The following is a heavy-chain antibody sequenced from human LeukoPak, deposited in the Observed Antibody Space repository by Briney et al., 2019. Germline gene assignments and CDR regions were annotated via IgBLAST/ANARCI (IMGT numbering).Heavy chain of an antibody. V-gene: IGHV4-30-2*05. CDR3: ARDAVGYCSGGSCYSD. J-gene: IGHJ4*02. CDR1: GGSISSGGYS. D-gene: IGHD2-15*01. CDR2: IYYSGST. Sequence: SETLSLTCAVSGGSISSGGYSWSWIRQPPGKGLEWIGYIYYSGSTYYNPSLKSRVTISVDTSKNQFSLKLSFVTAADTAVYYCARDAVGYCSGGSCYSDWGQGTLVTVSS.